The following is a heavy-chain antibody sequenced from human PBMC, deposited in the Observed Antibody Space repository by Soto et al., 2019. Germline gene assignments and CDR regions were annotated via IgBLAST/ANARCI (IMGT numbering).Heavy chain of an antibody. V-gene: IGHV4-39*01. J-gene: IGHJ4*02. CDR1: GGSISSYY. CDR2: IYYSGST. Sequence: SETLSLTCTVSGGSISSYYWGWIRQPPGKGLEWIGSIYYSGSTYYNPSLKSRVTISVDTSNNQFSLKLSSVTAADTAVYYCARCAYYDFWSGYFWGQGTLVTVSS. CDR3: ARCAYYDFWSGYF. D-gene: IGHD3-3*01.